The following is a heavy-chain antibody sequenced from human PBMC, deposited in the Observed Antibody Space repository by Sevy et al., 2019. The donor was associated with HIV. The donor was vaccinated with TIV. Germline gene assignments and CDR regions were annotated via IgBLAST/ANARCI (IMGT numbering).Heavy chain of an antibody. J-gene: IGHJ4*01. CDR3: ARVVGGSGYYSNILDY. Sequence: ASVKVSCKASGYTFTSYGISWVRQAPGQGLEWMGWISAYNGNTNYAQKLQGRVTMTTDTSTSTAYMELRSLRSDDTAVYYCARVVGGSGYYSNILDYWGHGTLVTVSS. CDR2: ISAYNGNT. V-gene: IGHV1-18*01. D-gene: IGHD3-22*01. CDR1: GYTFTSYG.